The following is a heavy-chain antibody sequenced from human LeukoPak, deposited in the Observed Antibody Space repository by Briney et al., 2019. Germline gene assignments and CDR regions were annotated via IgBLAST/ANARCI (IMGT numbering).Heavy chain of an antibody. J-gene: IGHJ4*02. CDR3: ASSYSSGQDIDY. CDR2: INPSGGST. V-gene: IGHV1-46*01. D-gene: IGHD6-19*01. Sequence: ASVKVSCKASGYTFTSYGISWVRQAPGQGLEWMGIINPSGGSTSYAQKFQGRVTMTRDMSTSTVYMELSSLRSEDTAVYYCASSYSSGQDIDYWGQGTLVTVSS. CDR1: GYTFTSYG.